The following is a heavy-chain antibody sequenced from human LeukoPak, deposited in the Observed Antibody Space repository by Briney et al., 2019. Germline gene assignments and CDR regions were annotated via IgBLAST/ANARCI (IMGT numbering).Heavy chain of an antibody. J-gene: IGHJ4*02. CDR2: IYPGDSDT. D-gene: IGHD2-2*01. Sequence: GESLKISCKGSGYSFTSYWIGWVRQMPGKGLEWMGIIYPGDSDTRYSPSFQGQVTISADKSISTAYLQWSSLKASDTAMYYCASPPEYCSSTSCYGGLHYWGRGTLVTVSS. V-gene: IGHV5-51*01. CDR1: GYSFTSYW. CDR3: ASPPEYCSSTSCYGGLHY.